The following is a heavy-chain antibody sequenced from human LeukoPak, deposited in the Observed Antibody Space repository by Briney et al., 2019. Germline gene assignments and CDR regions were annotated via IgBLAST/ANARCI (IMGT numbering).Heavy chain of an antibody. CDR3: AKAVGGITRSVPRI. V-gene: IGHV3-23*01. CDR2: ISGSGGST. Sequence: GGSLRLSCAASGFTFSSYVMSWVRQAPGKGLEWVSAISGSGGSTYYTDSVKGRFTISRDNSKNTLYLQMNSLRAEDTAVYYCAKAVGGITRSVPRIWGQGTLVTVSS. CDR1: GFTFSSYV. J-gene: IGHJ4*02. D-gene: IGHD3-10*01.